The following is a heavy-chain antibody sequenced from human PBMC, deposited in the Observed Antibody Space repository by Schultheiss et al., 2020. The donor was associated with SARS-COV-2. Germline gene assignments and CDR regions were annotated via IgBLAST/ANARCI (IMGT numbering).Heavy chain of an antibody. CDR1: GYTFTGYY. Sequence: ASVKVSCKASGYTFTGYYMHWVRQAPGQGLEWMGGIIPIFGTANYAQKFQGRVTMTRDTSISTAYMELRSLRSDDTAVYYCARDYGGNPFDYWGQGTLVTVSS. V-gene: IGHV1-2*02. CDR3: ARDYGGNPFDY. CDR2: IIPIFGTA. D-gene: IGHD4-23*01. J-gene: IGHJ4*02.